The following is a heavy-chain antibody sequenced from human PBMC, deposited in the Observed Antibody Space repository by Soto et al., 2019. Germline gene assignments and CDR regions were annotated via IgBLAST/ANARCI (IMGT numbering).Heavy chain of an antibody. CDR2: INPDDGGT. V-gene: IGHV1-46*01. CDR3: ARDRPHAWLDP. J-gene: IGHJ5*02. CDR1: GYTLRDYY. Sequence: QVQLVQSGADVKEPGASVKLSCKASGYTLRDYYIQWVRQAPGQGLEWVAMINPDDGGTRYAQRFQGRVTVTRDTSTSTVYMEMSNLRYEDTALYYCARDRPHAWLDPWGQGTLVTVSS.